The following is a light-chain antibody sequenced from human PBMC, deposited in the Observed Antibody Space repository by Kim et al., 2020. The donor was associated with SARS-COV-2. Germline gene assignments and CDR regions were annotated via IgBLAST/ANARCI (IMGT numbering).Light chain of an antibody. CDR2: WAS. CDR1: QSILSTSNNKTY. Sequence: RATINCKSSQSILSTSNNKTYLAGYQQKPGQSPRLLIYWASTRESGVSDRLSGSGSGTDFTLTISSLQAEDVAVYYCQQYYTIPYTFGQGTKLEIK. CDR3: QQYYTIPYT. J-gene: IGKJ2*01. V-gene: IGKV4-1*01.